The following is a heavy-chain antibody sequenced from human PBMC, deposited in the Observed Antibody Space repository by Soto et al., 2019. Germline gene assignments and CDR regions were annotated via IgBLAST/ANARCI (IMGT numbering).Heavy chain of an antibody. CDR3: VRDPQRNDY. J-gene: IGHJ4*02. CDR2: ISGSNGNR. Sequence: QVQLVQSGAEVKKPGASVKVSCKASGYDFSSYGISWVRQAPGQGLEWMGWISGSNGNRDYAQQFQGRVTMTSDTSRTTAYMELRSLRSDDTAVYYCVRDPQRNDYWGQGPLVNVSS. D-gene: IGHD2-2*01. V-gene: IGHV1-18*04. CDR1: GYDFSSYG.